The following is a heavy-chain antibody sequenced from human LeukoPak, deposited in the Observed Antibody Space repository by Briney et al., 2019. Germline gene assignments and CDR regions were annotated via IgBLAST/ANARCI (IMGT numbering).Heavy chain of an antibody. D-gene: IGHD4-17*01. CDR1: GFTFSSYA. J-gene: IGHJ4*02. CDR2: ISGSGGST. Sequence: GGSLRLSCAASGFTFSSYAMSWVRQAPGKGLEWVSAISGSGGSTYYADSVKGRLTISRDNSKNTLYLQMNSLRAEDTAVYYCAKRDYGDYVGYFDYWGQGTLVTVSS. V-gene: IGHV3-23*01. CDR3: AKRDYGDYVGYFDY.